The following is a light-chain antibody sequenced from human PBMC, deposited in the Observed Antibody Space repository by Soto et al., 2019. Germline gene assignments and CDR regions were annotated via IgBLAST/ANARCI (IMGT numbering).Light chain of an antibody. CDR2: DAS. J-gene: IGKJ4*01. V-gene: IGKV1-33*01. CDR3: QQYVNLPLT. CDR1: QDISNY. Sequence: DIQMTQSPSSLSASVGDRVTITCQASQDISNYLNWYQQKPGQAPKLLIYDASNLETGVPSRFSGSRSGTGFTVTIMTLKPQDIGTYACQQYVNLPLTFGGGNKVAIK.